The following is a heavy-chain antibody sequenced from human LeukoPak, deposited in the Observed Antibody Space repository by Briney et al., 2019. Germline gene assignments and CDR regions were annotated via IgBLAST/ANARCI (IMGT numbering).Heavy chain of an antibody. D-gene: IGHD3-10*01. CDR1: GYSISSGHY. V-gene: IGHV4-61*01. CDR2: IYYSGYT. J-gene: IGHJ6*03. Sequence: SETLSLTCTVSGYSISSGHYWSWIRQPPGKGLEWIGYIYYSGYTNYNPSLKSRVTISVDTSKNQFSLKLSSVTAADTAVYYCARTTMVRGTYYMDVWGKGTTVTISS. CDR3: ARTTMVRGTYYMDV.